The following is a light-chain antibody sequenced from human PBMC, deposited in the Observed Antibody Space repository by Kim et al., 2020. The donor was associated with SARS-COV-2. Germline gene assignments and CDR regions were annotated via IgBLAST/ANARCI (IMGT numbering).Light chain of an antibody. CDR2: DVS. CDR3: FSRNSLIWM. J-gene: IGLJ3*02. Sequence: QSALTQPASVSGSPGQSITISCTGTSSDIGTYTSVSWYQHHPGKAPKFIIYDVSERPSGVSNRLSGSNSGNTASLTISGLQAEDEADYYCFSRNSLIWMFGGGTQLTVL. CDR1: SSDIGTYTS. V-gene: IGLV2-14*03.